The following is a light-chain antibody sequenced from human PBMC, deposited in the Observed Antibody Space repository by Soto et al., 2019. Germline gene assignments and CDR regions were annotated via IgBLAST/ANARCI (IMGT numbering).Light chain of an antibody. CDR2: GAS. CDR3: QQYGSSGT. J-gene: IGKJ1*01. Sequence: EVVWTKSQGTLSLSPGERSTLSFRASQSVSNNYLAWYQQKPGQAPRLLIYGASNRATGIPDRFSGSGSGTDFTLTISRLEPEDFAVYYCQQYGSSGTFGQGTKVDIK. CDR1: QSVSNNY. V-gene: IGKV3-20*01.